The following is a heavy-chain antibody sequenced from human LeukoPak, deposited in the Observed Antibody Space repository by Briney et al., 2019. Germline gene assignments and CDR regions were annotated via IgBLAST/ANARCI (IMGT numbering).Heavy chain of an antibody. Sequence: PGGSLRLSCAASGNYWMHWVRQVPGKGLVWVSHINSDGSWTSYADSVKGRFTISKDNAKNTVYLQMNSLRAEDTAVYYCARGLWVGLPYPSSWYHFDYWGQGALVTVSS. J-gene: IGHJ4*02. CDR2: INSDGSWT. D-gene: IGHD6-13*01. CDR1: GNYW. CDR3: ARGLWVGLPYPSSWYHFDY. V-gene: IGHV3-74*01.